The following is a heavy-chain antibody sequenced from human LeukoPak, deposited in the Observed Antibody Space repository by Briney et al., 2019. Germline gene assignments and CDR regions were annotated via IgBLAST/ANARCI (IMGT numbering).Heavy chain of an antibody. CDR1: RGSISSDY. CDR3: ARVFHD. J-gene: IGHJ3*01. CDR2: IYTSGTT. V-gene: IGHV4-4*07. Sequence: SETLSLTCTVSRGSISSDYWSWIRQPAGKGLEWIGLIYTSGTTNYNPSLKSRVTMSLDTSKNQFSLMLNSVTAADTAVYYCARVFHDWGQGTMVTVSS.